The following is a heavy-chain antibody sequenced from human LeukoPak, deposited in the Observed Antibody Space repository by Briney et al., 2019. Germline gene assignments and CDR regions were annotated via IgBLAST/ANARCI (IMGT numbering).Heavy chain of an antibody. CDR1: GFTFSSYW. CDR2: IKQDGSEK. J-gene: IGHJ5*02. V-gene: IGHV3-7*04. CDR3: ARAHSYTFDH. Sequence: GGSLRLSCADSGFTFSSYWMGWVRQAPGKGLEWVGNIKQDGSEKYYVDSVKGRFTISRDNAKNSLYLQMNSLTAEDTAVYFCARAHSYTFDHWGQGTLVTVSS. D-gene: IGHD2-2*02.